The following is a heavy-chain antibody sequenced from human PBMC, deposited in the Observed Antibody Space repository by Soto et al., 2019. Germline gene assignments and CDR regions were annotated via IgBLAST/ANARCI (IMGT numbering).Heavy chain of an antibody. CDR2: ISYDGSNK. D-gene: IGHD1-20*01. J-gene: IGHJ4*02. Sequence: GESLRLSCAASGFTFSSSGMHWVRQAPGKGLEWVAVISYDGSNKFYADSVKGRFTISRDNFRNTLYLQMNSLRAEDTAVYYCAKEFHSWNYFDYWGQGTLVTVSP. CDR1: GFTFSSSG. CDR3: AKEFHSWNYFDY. V-gene: IGHV3-30*18.